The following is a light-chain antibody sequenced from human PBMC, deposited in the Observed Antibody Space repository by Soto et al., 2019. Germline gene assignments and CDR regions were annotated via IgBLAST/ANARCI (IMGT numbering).Light chain of an antibody. CDR1: QTISSW. V-gene: IGKV1-5*01. J-gene: IGKJ1*01. Sequence: DIQMTQSPSPLSGSVGDGVTITCRASQTISSWLAWYQQRPGQAPKLLIYDASSVQSGVPSRFSGSGSGTEFTLTITSLQPDDSATYYCQHYSLYSPWTFGQGTKVDIK. CDR3: QHYSLYSPWT. CDR2: DAS.